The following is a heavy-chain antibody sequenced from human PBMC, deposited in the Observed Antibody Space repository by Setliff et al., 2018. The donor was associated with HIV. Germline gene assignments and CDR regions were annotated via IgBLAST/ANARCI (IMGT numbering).Heavy chain of an antibody. V-gene: IGHV4-39*01. Sequence: PSETLSLTCTVSGGSISSSSYYWGWIRQPPGKGLGWIGNIYYSGSTYYNPSLKSRVAISIDTSMNQFSLKLSSVTAADTTVYYCARGGGAVAGPFDYWGQGALVTVSS. CDR1: GGSISSSSYY. J-gene: IGHJ4*02. CDR3: ARGGGAVAGPFDY. D-gene: IGHD6-19*01. CDR2: IYYSGST.